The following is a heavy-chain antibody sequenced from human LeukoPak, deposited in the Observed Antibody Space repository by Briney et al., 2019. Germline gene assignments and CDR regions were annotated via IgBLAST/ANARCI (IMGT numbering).Heavy chain of an antibody. Sequence: GGSLRLSCAASGFTFSSYGMHWVRQAPGKGLEWVAVIWYDGSNKYYADSVKGRFTISRDNSKNTLYLQMNSLRAEDTAVYYCARSHIVVVTATNYYYYYGMDVWGQGTTVTVSS. J-gene: IGHJ6*02. CDR2: IWYDGSNK. V-gene: IGHV3-33*01. CDR1: GFTFSSYG. CDR3: ARSHIVVVTATNYYYYYGMDV. D-gene: IGHD2-21*02.